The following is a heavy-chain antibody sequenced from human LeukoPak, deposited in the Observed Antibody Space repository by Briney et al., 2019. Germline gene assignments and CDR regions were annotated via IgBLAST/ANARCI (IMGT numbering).Heavy chain of an antibody. D-gene: IGHD6-25*01. CDR3: AKFFAPSGGASGWTWTIDY. Sequence: QAGVALRLSCAASGFTFSSYAMTWVRQAPGKGLEWVAAISGSGSTTYSADSAKGRFTISRDNSKNTLYLQMNSLRAEDTAVYYCAKFFAPSGGASGWTWTIDYWGQGTLVTVSS. V-gene: IGHV3-23*01. CDR1: GFTFSSYA. CDR2: ISGSGSTT. J-gene: IGHJ4*02.